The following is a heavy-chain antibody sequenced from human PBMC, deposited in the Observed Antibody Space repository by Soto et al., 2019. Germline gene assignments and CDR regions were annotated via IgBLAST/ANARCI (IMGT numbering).Heavy chain of an antibody. CDR2: IWYDGSNK. V-gene: IGHV3-33*01. D-gene: IGHD6-6*01. Sequence: PVGSLRLSCAASGFTFSSYGMHWVRQAPDKGLEWVAVIWYDGSNKYYADSVKGRFTISRDNSKNTLYLQMNSLRAEDTAVYYCARDGIAALPPGFDFWGPGTLVTGSS. CDR3: ARDGIAALPPGFDF. CDR1: GFTFSSYG. J-gene: IGHJ4*02.